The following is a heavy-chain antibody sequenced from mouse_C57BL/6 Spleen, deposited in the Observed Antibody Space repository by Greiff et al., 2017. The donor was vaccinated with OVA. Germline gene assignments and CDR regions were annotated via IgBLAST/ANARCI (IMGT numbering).Heavy chain of an antibody. V-gene: IGHV5-17*01. CDR1: GFTFSDYG. D-gene: IGHD2-14*01. J-gene: IGHJ4*01. Sequence: EVQVVESGGGLVKPGGSLKLSCAASGFTFSDYGMHWVRQAPEKGLEWVAYISSGSSTIYYADTVKGRFTISRDNAKNTLFLQMTSLRSEDTAMYYCAKGGTSYAMDYWGQGTSVTVSS. CDR2: ISSGSSTI. CDR3: AKGGTSYAMDY.